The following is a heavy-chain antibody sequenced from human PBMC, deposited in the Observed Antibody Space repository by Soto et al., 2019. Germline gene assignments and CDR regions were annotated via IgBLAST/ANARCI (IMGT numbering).Heavy chain of an antibody. CDR2: IYSGGST. CDR3: AKVVNYYYYGMDV. CDR1: GFTVSSNY. D-gene: IGHD2-15*01. V-gene: IGHV3-53*01. J-gene: IGHJ6*02. Sequence: QPGGSLRLSCAASGFTVSSNYMSWVRQAPGKGLEWVSVIYSGGSTYYADSVKGRFTIPRDNSKNTLYLQMNSLRAEDTAVYYCAKVVNYYYYGMDVWGQGTTVTVSS.